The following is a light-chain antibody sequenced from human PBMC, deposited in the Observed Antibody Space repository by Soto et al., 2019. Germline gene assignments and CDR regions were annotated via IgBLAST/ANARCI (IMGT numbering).Light chain of an antibody. V-gene: IGKV3-11*01. Sequence: EIVLTQSPSTLSFSPGEIASLSCRPSQSVRNYLAWYQQKPGLAPRLLIYDTSYRATGIPARFSGSGSGTNFILTISSLELEDFAVSYCQQRDQCPLSFGGGTKVEIK. J-gene: IGKJ4*01. CDR3: QQRDQCPLS. CDR1: QSVRNY. CDR2: DTS.